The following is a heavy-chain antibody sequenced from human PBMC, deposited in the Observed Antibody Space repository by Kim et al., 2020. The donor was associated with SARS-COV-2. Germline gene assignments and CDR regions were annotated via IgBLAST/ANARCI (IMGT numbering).Heavy chain of an antibody. CDR1: GYSFTSYW. D-gene: IGHD3-22*01. Sequence: GESLKISCKGSGYSFTSYWIGWVRQMPGKGLEWMGIIYPGDSDTRYSPSFQGQETISADKSISTAYLQWSSLKASDTAMYYCARRARSWRDYYDNGYFNYWGQGTLVTVSS. CDR2: IYPGDSDT. V-gene: IGHV5-51*01. J-gene: IGHJ4*02. CDR3: ARRARSWRDYYDNGYFNY.